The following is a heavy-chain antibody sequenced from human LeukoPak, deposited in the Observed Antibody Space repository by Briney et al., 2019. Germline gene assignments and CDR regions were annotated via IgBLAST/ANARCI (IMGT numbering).Heavy chain of an antibody. J-gene: IGHJ4*02. V-gene: IGHV3-30*18. D-gene: IGHD6-6*01. CDR2: ISHDAKND. Sequence: LAGGSLRLSCAASGFTFSIYGMHWVRQAPGKGLEWVAVISHDAKNDYFADSVKGRFTISRDNSKNTLYLQMNSLEPGDTAVYYCAEDRPPVPLDHWGQGILVTVSS. CDR3: AEDRPPVPLDH. CDR1: GFTFSIYG.